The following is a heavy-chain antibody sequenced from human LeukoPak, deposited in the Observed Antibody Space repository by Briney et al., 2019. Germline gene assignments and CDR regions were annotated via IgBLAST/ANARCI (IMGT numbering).Heavy chain of an antibody. D-gene: IGHD1-26*01. Sequence: SETVSLTCTVSGGSISSSTYYWGRIRQPPGKGLEWIGSIYYTGSAYYNPSLKSRLTISVDTSQNQFSLRLTSVTAADTAVYYCARPESTGTYYFWGQGTLVTVSS. J-gene: IGHJ4*03. CDR3: ARPESTGTYYF. CDR1: GGSISSSTYY. CDR2: IYYTGSA. V-gene: IGHV4-39*01.